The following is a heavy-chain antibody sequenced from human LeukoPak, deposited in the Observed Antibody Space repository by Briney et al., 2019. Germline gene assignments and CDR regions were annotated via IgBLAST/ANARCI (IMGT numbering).Heavy chain of an antibody. CDR1: GFTFRESY. CDR3: AKDVEYCSSTSCASAFHY. V-gene: IGHV3-23*01. CDR2: ISGSGGST. D-gene: IGHD2-2*01. Sequence: GGSLRLSCAASGFTFRESYMSWVRQAPGKGLEWVSAISGSGGSTYYADSVKGRFTISRDNSKNTLYLQMNSLRAEDTAVYYCAKDVEYCSSTSCASAFHYWGQGTLVTVSS. J-gene: IGHJ4*02.